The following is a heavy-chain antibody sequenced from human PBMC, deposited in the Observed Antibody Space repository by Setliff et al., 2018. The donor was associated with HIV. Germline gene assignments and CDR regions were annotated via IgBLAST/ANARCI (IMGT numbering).Heavy chain of an antibody. Sequence: GGSLRLSCAASGFTFSSYSMNWVRQASGKGLEWVSSISSSSSYIYYADSVKGRFTISRDNAKNSVYLQMNSLRAEDTAVYYCARREYNYVPRAFDLWGQGTMVTVSS. CDR3: ARREYNYVPRAFDL. CDR1: GFTFSSYS. J-gene: IGHJ3*01. CDR2: ISSSSSYI. D-gene: IGHD5-18*01. V-gene: IGHV3-21*06.